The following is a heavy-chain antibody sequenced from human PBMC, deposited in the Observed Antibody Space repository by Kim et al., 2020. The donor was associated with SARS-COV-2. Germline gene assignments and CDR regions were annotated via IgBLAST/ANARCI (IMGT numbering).Heavy chain of an antibody. J-gene: IGHJ6*02. CDR3: ARDEGDYSGGMDV. CDR1: GGSISSYY. CDR2: IYYSGST. V-gene: IGHV4-59*13. Sequence: SETLSLTCTVSGGSISSYYWSWIRQPPGKGLEWIGYIYYSGSTNYNPSLKSRVTISVDTSKNQFSLKLSSVTAADTAVYYCARDEGDYSGGMDVWGQGTTVTVSS.